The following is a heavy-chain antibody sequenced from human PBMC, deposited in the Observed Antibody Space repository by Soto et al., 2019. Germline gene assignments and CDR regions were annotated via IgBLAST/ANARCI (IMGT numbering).Heavy chain of an antibody. Sequence: ASVKVSCKASGYTFTSYAMHWVRQAPGQRREWMGWINAGNGNRKYSQKFQGRVTITRDTSASTAYMELSSLRSEDTAMYYCASPHYYDSSGYYVVYWGQGTLVTVSS. CDR2: INAGNGNR. V-gene: IGHV1-3*01. CDR1: GYTFTSYA. D-gene: IGHD3-22*01. CDR3: ASPHYYDSSGYYVVY. J-gene: IGHJ4*02.